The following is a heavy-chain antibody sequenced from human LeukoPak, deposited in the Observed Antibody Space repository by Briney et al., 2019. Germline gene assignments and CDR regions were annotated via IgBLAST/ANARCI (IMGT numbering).Heavy chain of an antibody. CDR1: GYTFTGYY. CDR2: INPNTGGT. V-gene: IGHV1-2*06. CDR3: ASDGWQVPGTIDY. Sequence: ASVKVSCKASGYTFTGYYMHWVRQAPGQGLEWMGRINPNTGGTNYAQKFQGRVTMTRDTSISTVYMELSRLRSDDTALYYCASDGWQVPGTIDYWGQGTLVTVSS. D-gene: IGHD6-19*01. J-gene: IGHJ4*02.